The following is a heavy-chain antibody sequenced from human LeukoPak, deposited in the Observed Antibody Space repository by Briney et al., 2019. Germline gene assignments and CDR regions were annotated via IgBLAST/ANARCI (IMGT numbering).Heavy chain of an antibody. Sequence: GASVKVSCKASGYTFTGYYMHWVRQAPGQGLEWMGRINPNSGGTNYAQKFQGRVTMTRDTSISTAYMELSRLRSDDTAVYYCARGEYYDSSGPFREAGAFDIWGQGTMVTVSS. CDR1: GYTFTGYY. CDR2: INPNSGGT. CDR3: ARGEYYDSSGPFREAGAFDI. V-gene: IGHV1-2*06. J-gene: IGHJ3*02. D-gene: IGHD3-22*01.